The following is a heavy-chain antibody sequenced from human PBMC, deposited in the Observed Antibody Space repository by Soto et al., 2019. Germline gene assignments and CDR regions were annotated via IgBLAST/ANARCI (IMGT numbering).Heavy chain of an antibody. CDR3: ASLARFDP. D-gene: IGHD3-3*02. J-gene: IGHJ5*02. Sequence: QVQLVESGGGVVQPGRSLRLSCAASGFSFSSYGMHWVRQAPGKGLEWVAFIWYDGSDKYYADSVKGRFTISRDNSNNTRYLQMNSLRAEDTAMYYCASLARFDPWGQGTLVTVSS. CDR1: GFSFSSYG. CDR2: IWYDGSDK. V-gene: IGHV3-33*03.